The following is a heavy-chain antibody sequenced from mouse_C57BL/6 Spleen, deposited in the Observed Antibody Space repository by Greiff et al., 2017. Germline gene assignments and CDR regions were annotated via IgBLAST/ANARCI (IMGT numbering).Heavy chain of an antibody. V-gene: IGHV5-6*01. CDR1: GFTFSSYG. CDR2: ISSGGSYT. Sequence: EVKLMESGGDLVKPGGSLKLSCAASGFTFSSYGMSWVRQTPDKRLEWVATISSGGSYTYYPDSVKGRFTISRDNAKNTLYLQMSSLKSEDTAMYYCARLTTVVATVYYFDYWGQGTTLTVSS. D-gene: IGHD1-1*01. J-gene: IGHJ2*01. CDR3: ARLTTVVATVYYFDY.